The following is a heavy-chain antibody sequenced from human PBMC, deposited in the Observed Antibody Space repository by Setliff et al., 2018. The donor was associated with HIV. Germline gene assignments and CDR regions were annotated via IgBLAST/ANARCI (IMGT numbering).Heavy chain of an antibody. J-gene: IGHJ6*03. D-gene: IGHD3-3*01. CDR1: GFIFSEHY. CDR2: ISSGGTIL. CDR3: ARDSRPRSGFWVSDYYYYMDV. V-gene: IGHV3-11*01. Sequence: GGSLRLSCAASGFIFSEHYMSWIRQAPGKGLEWVSYISSGGTILHYADSVKGRFTISRDNAKNSLYLQMNSLRAGDTAVYYCARDSRPRSGFWVSDYYYYMDVWGKGTTVTVPS.